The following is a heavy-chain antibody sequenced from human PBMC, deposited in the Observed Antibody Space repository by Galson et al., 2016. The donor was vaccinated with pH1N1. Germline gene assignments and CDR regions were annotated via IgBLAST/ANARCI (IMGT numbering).Heavy chain of an antibody. D-gene: IGHD6-19*01. Sequence: ETLSLTCAISGGSFSAHYWSWIRQAPGKGLEWIGEISHSGRSDYNPSLEGRVTVSIDTSMNQFSLNLMSVAAADTAVYYCARHSTSGFPGIEVAARRRPFDIWGPGTMVIVSS. CDR3: ARHSTSGFPGIEVAARRRPFDI. CDR2: ISHSGRS. CDR1: GGSFSAHY. J-gene: IGHJ3*02. V-gene: IGHV4-34*01.